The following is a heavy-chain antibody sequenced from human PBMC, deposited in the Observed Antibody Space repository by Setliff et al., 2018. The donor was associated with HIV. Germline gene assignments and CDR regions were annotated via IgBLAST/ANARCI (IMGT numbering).Heavy chain of an antibody. Sequence: GGSLRLSCATSGFGFSRYAMHWVRQAPGKGLEWVAVIWDDGSNKYYADSVKGRFTIFRDNSKNTLYLQMNSLRAEDTAVYYCARDRVELFWDGELNYMDVWGKGTTVTFSS. J-gene: IGHJ6*03. CDR3: ARDRVELFWDGELNYMDV. V-gene: IGHV3-33*01. D-gene: IGHD3-10*01. CDR1: GFGFSRYA. CDR2: IWDDGSNK.